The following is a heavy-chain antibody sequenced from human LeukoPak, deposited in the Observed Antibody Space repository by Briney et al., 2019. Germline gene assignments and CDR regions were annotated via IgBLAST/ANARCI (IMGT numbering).Heavy chain of an antibody. Sequence: GRSLRLSCAASGFTFSSYAMHWVRQAPGKGLEWVAVISYDGSNKYYADSVKGRFTISRDNSKNTLYLQMNSLRAEDTAVYYCARAPRPRSTSGWYNWFDPWGQGTLVTVSS. CDR3: ARAPRPRSTSGWYNWFDP. V-gene: IGHV3-30-3*01. CDR1: GFTFSSYA. D-gene: IGHD6-19*01. J-gene: IGHJ5*02. CDR2: ISYDGSNK.